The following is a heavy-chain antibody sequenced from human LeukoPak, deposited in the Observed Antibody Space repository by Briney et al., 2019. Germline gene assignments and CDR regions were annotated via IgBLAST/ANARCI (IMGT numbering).Heavy chain of an antibody. Sequence: SETLSLTCTVSGGSISSYYWSWIRQPPGKGLEWIGYIYYSGSTNYNPSLKSRVTISVGTSKNQFSLKLSSVTAADTAVYYCARVRGYYGSGSASRAPFDYWGQGTLVTVSS. CDR2: IYYSGST. J-gene: IGHJ4*02. CDR3: ARVRGYYGSGSASRAPFDY. V-gene: IGHV4-59*01. D-gene: IGHD3-10*01. CDR1: GGSISSYY.